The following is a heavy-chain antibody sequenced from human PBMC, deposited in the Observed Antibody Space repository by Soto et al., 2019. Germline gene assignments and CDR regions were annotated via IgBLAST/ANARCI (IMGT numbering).Heavy chain of an antibody. J-gene: IGHJ4*02. CDR2: INHSGST. CDR1: GWSFSGYY. CDR3: ARPSIAAAYDY. Sequence: XETLSLTCAVDGWSFSGYYWSWIRQPPGKGLEWIGEINHSGSTNYNPSLKSRVTISVDTSKNQFSLKLSSVTAADTAVYYCARPSIAAAYDYWGQGTLVTVSS. D-gene: IGHD6-13*01. V-gene: IGHV4-34*01.